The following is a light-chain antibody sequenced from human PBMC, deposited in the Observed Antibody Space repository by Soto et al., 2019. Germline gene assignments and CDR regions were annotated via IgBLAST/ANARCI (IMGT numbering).Light chain of an antibody. CDR3: LLSWSGAHAV. CDR2: DTS. Sequence: QAVVTQEPSLTVSPGGTVTLTCGSSTGAVTSGHYPYWFQQKPGQAPRTLIYDTSNKHSWTPARFSGSLLGGKAALTLSGAQPEDEAEYYCLLSWSGAHAVFGGGTQLTVL. V-gene: IGLV7-46*01. J-gene: IGLJ2*01. CDR1: TGAVTSGHY.